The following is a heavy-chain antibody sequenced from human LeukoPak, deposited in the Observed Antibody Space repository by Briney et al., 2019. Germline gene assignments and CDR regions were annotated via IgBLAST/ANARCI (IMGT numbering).Heavy chain of an antibody. J-gene: IGHJ4*02. CDR3: ARDTNYYDSSGSFPLDY. V-gene: IGHV3-23*01. D-gene: IGHD3-22*01. CDR1: GFTFSSYA. CDR2: ISGSGGST. Sequence: GGSLRLSCAASGFTFSSYAMSWVRQAPGKGLEWVSAISGSGGSTYYADSLKGRFTISRDHAKNSLYLQMSSLRAEDTAVYYCARDTNYYDSSGSFPLDYWGQGTLVTVSS.